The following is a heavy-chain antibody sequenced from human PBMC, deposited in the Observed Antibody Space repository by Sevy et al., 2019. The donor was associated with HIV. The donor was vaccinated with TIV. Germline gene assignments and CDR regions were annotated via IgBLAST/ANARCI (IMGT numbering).Heavy chain of an antibody. Sequence: GGSLRLSCAASGFTFSRFWMSWVRQAPGKGLEWVANIKQDGSEKQYVDSVKGRFTISRDNAENTLDLQMNSLRAEDTAVYYCAKDVVGGYYDSSGYSDHWGQGTLVTVSS. CDR1: GFTFSRFW. CDR3: AKDVVGGYYDSSGYSDH. J-gene: IGHJ4*02. V-gene: IGHV3-7*03. CDR2: IKQDGSEK. D-gene: IGHD3-22*01.